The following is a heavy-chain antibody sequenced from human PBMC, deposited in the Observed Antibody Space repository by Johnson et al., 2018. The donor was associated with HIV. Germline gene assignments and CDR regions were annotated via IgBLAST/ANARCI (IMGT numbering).Heavy chain of an antibody. D-gene: IGHD5-24*01. CDR3: ARDSIEMATKSEDAFDI. V-gene: IGHV3-30-3*01. CDR2: ISYDGSNK. CDR1: GFTFSSYA. J-gene: IGHJ3*02. Sequence: QMLLVESGGGVVQPGRSLRLSCAASGFTFSSYAIHWVRQAPGKGLEWVAVISYDGSNKYYADSVKGRFTISRDNSKNTLYLQMNSLRAEDTAVYYCARDSIEMATKSEDAFDIWGQGTMVTVSS.